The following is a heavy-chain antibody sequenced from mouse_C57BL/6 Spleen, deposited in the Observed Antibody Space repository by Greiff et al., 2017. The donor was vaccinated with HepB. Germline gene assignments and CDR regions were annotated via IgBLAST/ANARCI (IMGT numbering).Heavy chain of an antibody. CDR3: ARRGGISFFYYAMDY. V-gene: IGHV5-6*01. J-gene: IGHJ4*01. Sequence: EVQLVESGGDLVKPGGSLKLSCAASGFTFSSYGMSWVRQTPDKRLEWVATISSGGSYTYYPDSVKGRFTISRDNAKNTLYLQMSSLKSEDTAMYYCARRGGISFFYYAMDYWGQGTSVTVSS. D-gene: IGHD1-1*02. CDR2: ISSGGSYT. CDR1: GFTFSSYG.